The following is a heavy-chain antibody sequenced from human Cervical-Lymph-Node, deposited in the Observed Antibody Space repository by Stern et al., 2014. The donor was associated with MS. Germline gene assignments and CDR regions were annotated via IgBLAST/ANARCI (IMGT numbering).Heavy chain of an antibody. CDR3: ARGQTYWYFDL. Sequence: VQLVQSGAEVKKPGASVKVSCKASGYTFFNYGISWVRQAPGQGLEWMGWISTYSGDTNFAKKFQGRVTMTTDTSTSTAYMDLRSLISDDTAVYYCARGQTYWYFDLWGRGTLVTVSS. J-gene: IGHJ2*01. CDR1: GYTFFNYG. V-gene: IGHV1-18*01. CDR2: ISTYSGDT.